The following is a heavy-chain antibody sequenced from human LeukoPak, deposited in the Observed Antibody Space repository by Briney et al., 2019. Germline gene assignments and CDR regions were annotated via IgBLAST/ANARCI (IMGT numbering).Heavy chain of an antibody. CDR2: INHSGGT. D-gene: IGHD3-22*01. Sequence: PSETLSLTCAVYGGSFSGYYWSWIRQPPGKGLEWIGEINHSGGTNYSPSLKSRVTISVDTSKNQFSLKLSSVTAADTAVYYCARGRSGYYSRGGELDYWGQGTLVTVSS. V-gene: IGHV4-34*01. CDR1: GGSFSGYY. CDR3: ARGRSGYYSRGGELDY. J-gene: IGHJ4*02.